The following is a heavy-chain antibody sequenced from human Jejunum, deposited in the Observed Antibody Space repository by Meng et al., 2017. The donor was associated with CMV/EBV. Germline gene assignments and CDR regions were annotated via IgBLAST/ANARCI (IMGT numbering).Heavy chain of an antibody. D-gene: IGHD3-22*01. Sequence: FWMTWVRQAPGKRLEWVATIKHDGSEKYFVDSVKGRFTISRDNTMNSLYLHMNSLRAEDTAVYYCARALPVFYYDTSGYHSSAFDIWGQGTMVTVSS. J-gene: IGHJ3*02. CDR3: ARALPVFYYDTSGYHSSAFDI. CDR1: FW. CDR2: IKHDGSEK. V-gene: IGHV3-7*01.